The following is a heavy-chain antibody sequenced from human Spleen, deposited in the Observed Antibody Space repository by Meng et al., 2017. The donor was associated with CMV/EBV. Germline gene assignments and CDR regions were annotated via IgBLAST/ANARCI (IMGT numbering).Heavy chain of an antibody. D-gene: IGHD3-10*01. V-gene: IGHV1-2*02. CDR3: ARTTFYSGSGSYPAFDY. J-gene: IGHJ4*02. Sequence: ASVKVSCKASGYTFIGYYIHWVRQAPGQGLDWMGSINPTSGGTEFAQKFRGRVTMTRDTSINTAYMDLNRLTYDDTAVYYCARTTFYSGSGSYPAFDYWGQGSLVTVSS. CDR2: INPTSGGT. CDR1: GYTFIGYY.